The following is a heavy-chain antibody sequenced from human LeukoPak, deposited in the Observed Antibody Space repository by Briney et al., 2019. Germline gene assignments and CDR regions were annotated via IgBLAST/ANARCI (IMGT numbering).Heavy chain of an antibody. V-gene: IGHV4-59*08. CDR1: GGSISSDF. D-gene: IGHD3-22*01. Sequence: PSETLSLTCTASGGSISSDFWSWIRQPPGKGLDWIAYLSYSGSTNYNPSLKSRVTISGDTSRTQFSLKLTSVTAADTAVYYCARRDSSDYYISWGQGTLVTVSS. J-gene: IGHJ5*02. CDR3: ARRDSSDYYIS. CDR2: LSYSGST.